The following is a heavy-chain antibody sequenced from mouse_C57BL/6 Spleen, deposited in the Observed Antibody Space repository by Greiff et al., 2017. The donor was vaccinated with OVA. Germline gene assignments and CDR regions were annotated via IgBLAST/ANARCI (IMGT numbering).Heavy chain of an antibody. V-gene: IGHV1-20*01. D-gene: IGHD1-1*01. Sequence: VQLQQSGPELVKPGDSVKISCKASGYSFTGYFMNWVMQSHGKSLEWIGRINPYNGDTFYNQKFKGKATLTVDKSSSTAHMELRSLTSEDSAVYYCARSGYYYGSSHWYFDVWGTVTTVTVSS. J-gene: IGHJ1*03. CDR2: INPYNGDT. CDR1: GYSFTGYF. CDR3: ARSGYYYGSSHWYFDV.